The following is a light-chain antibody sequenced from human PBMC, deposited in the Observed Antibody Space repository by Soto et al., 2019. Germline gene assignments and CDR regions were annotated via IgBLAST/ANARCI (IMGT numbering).Light chain of an antibody. CDR2: DVT. Sequence: SALTQPASVSGSPGQSITISCTGTSNDVGDYNYVSWYQHHPGKAPKLMIFDVTNRPSGVSNRFSGSKSGNTASLTISGLQAEDDADYYCSSYTSSSSLVVFGGGTKLTVL. CDR3: SSYTSSSSLVV. V-gene: IGLV2-14*03. J-gene: IGLJ2*01. CDR1: SNDVGDYNY.